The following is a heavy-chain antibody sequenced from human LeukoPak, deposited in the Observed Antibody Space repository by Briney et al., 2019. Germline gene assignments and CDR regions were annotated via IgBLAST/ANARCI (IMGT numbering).Heavy chain of an antibody. CDR1: GFSFSSSS. J-gene: IGHJ6*04. CDR2: ISSSGSTI. D-gene: IGHD3-10*02. CDR3: AELGITMIGGV. V-gene: IGHV3-48*04. Sequence: GGSLRLSCAASGFSFSSSSMNWVRQAPGKGLEWVSYISSSGSTIYYADSVKGRFTISRDNAKNSLYLQMNSLRAEDTAVYYCAELGITMIGGVWGKGTTVTISS.